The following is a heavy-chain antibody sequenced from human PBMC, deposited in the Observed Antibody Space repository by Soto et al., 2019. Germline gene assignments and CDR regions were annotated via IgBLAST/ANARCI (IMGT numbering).Heavy chain of an antibody. CDR1: GGTFSXXX. V-gene: IGHV1-69*01. J-gene: IGHJ3*02. CDR3: XXXXXVDAFDI. Sequence: QVQLVQSGAEVKKPGSSVKVSCKASGGTFSXXXXXXXRQAPGQGLEWMGGIIPILGSANYAQKFQDRVTXXXDXXXXXXXXXXXXXXXXXXXXXXXXXXXXVDAFDIWGQGTMVTVSS. CDR2: IIPILGSA.